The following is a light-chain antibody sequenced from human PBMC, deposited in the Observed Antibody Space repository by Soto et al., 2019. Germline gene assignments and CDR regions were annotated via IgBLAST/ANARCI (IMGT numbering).Light chain of an antibody. Sequence: DIQITQSPYSVSASIGDRVTISCESSQNITNNLSWYQQKPGKAPNLLIYHASKLAKGVTSRFSGSGSGTDFSFIITSLQREDLATYYCQQYDGLPPLTFGHGTRLEIK. J-gene: IGKJ5*01. V-gene: IGKV1-33*01. CDR1: QNITNN. CDR2: HAS. CDR3: QQYDGLPPLT.